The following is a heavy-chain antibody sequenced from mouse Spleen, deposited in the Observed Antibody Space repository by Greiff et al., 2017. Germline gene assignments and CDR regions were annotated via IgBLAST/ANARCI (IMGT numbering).Heavy chain of an antibody. J-gene: IGHJ1*01. V-gene: IGHV14-3*01. CDR1: GFNIKNTY. CDR3: APQLGRNWYFDV. D-gene: IGHD4-1*02. Sequence: VQLKESVAELVRPGASVKLSCTASGFNIKNTYMHWVKQRPEQGLEWIGRIDPANGNTKYAPKFQGKATITADTSSNTAYLQLSSLTSEDTAIYYCAPQLGRNWYFDVWGAGTTVTVSS. CDR2: IDPANGNT.